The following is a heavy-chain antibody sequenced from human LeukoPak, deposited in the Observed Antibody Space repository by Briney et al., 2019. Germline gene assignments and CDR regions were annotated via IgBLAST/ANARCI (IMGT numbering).Heavy chain of an antibody. D-gene: IGHD5-18*01. CDR1: GFTFSSYS. CDR3: ARFTPTAMVTADY. CDR2: ISSSSSYI. J-gene: IGHJ4*02. V-gene: IGHV3-21*01. Sequence: GGSLRLSCAASGFTFSSYSMNWVRQAPGKGLEWVSSISSSSSYIYYADPVKGRFTISRDNAKNSLYLQMNSLRAEDTAVYYCARFTPTAMVTADYWGQGTLVTVSS.